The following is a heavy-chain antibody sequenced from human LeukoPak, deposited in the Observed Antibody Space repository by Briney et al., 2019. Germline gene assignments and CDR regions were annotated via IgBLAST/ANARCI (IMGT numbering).Heavy chain of an antibody. CDR3: AREPESSSWYREYYFDY. CDR1: GGSISSGSYY. CDR2: IYTSGST. J-gene: IGHJ4*02. D-gene: IGHD6-13*01. V-gene: IGHV4-61*02. Sequence: SQTLSLTCTVSGGSISSGSYYWSWIRQPAGKGLEWIGRIYTSGSTNYNPSLKSRVTISVDTSKNRFSLKLSSVTAADTAVYYCAREPESSSWYREYYFDYWGQGTLVTVSS.